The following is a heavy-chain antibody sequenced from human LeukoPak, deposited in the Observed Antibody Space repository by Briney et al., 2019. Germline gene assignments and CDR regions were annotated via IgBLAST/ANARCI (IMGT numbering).Heavy chain of an antibody. CDR2: IYYSGST. J-gene: IGHJ5*02. D-gene: IGHD5-18*01. V-gene: IGHV4-59*08. CDR3: ARHVDTAMVTADWFDP. Sequence: SETLSLTCTVSGGSISSYYWNWIRQPPGKGLEWIGYIYYSGSTNYNPSLKSRVTISVDTSKNQFSLKLSSVTAADTAVYYCARHVDTAMVTADWFDPWGQGTLVTVSS. CDR1: GGSISSYY.